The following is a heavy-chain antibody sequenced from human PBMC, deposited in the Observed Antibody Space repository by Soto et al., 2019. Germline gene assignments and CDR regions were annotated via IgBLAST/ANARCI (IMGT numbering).Heavy chain of an antibody. CDR3: ARSVAVPGAHIDY. J-gene: IGHJ4*02. D-gene: IGHD6-19*01. V-gene: IGHV4-59*01. Sequence: PSETLSLTCSVSCGSISGSYWSWIRQSPGKGLEWLGYVYYTGSTNYSPSLRSRVSISVDTSKNEFSLRLSSVTAADTAVYFRARSVAVPGAHIDYWGQGTQVTVSS. CDR2: VYYTGST. CDR1: CGSISGSY.